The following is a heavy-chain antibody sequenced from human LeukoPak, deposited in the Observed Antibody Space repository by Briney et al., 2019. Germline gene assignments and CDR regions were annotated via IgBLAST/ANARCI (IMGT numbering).Heavy chain of an antibody. D-gene: IGHD3-10*01. Sequence: ASVKVSCKASGYTFTSYYMHWVRQAPGQGLEWMGIINPSGGSTSYAQKFQGRVTMTRDTSTSTVYMELSSLRSEDTAVYYCARPLLWFGELTFDAFDIWGQGTMVTVSS. J-gene: IGHJ3*02. V-gene: IGHV1-46*01. CDR2: INPSGGST. CDR1: GYTFTSYY. CDR3: ARPLLWFGELTFDAFDI.